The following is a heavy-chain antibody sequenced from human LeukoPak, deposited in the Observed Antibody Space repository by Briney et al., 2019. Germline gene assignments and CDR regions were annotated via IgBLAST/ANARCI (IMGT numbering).Heavy chain of an antibody. J-gene: IGHJ4*02. V-gene: IGHV4-59*01. CDR1: GGSISTYY. CDR3: ARGGTRTVTIL. D-gene: IGHD4-17*01. CDR2: IYYIGST. Sequence: SETLSLTCTVSGGSISTYYWSWIRQPPGKGLEWIGYIYYIGSTNYNPSLKSRVTISVDTSNNQFSLKLSSVTAADTAIYYCARGGTRTVTILWGQGTLVTVSS.